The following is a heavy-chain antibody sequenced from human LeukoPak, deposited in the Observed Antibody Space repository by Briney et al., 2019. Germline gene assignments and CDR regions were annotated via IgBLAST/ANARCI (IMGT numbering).Heavy chain of an antibody. J-gene: IGHJ5*02. V-gene: IGHV4-59*08. CDR3: ARVDGSCSGGSCPSGNWFDP. Sequence: SETLSLTCTVSGGSISSYYWSWIRQPPGKGLEWIGEIYHTGSTNYNPSLKSRVIISVDTSKNQFSLKLNSVTAADTAVYYCARVDGSCSGGSCPSGNWFDPWGQGTLVTVSS. D-gene: IGHD2-15*01. CDR1: GGSISSYY. CDR2: IYHTGST.